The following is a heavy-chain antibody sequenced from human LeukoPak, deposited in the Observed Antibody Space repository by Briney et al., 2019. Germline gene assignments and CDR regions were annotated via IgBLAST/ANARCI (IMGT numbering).Heavy chain of an antibody. CDR1: GGSFSGYY. J-gene: IGHJ4*02. D-gene: IGHD3-22*01. Sequence: NPSETLSLTCAVYGGSFSGYYWSWIRQPPGKGLEWIGEINHSGSTNYNPSLKSRVTISVDTSKNQLSLKLSSVTAADTAVYYCARGMVIYAPYFDYWGQGTLVTVSS. CDR3: ARGMVIYAPYFDY. CDR2: INHSGST. V-gene: IGHV4-34*01.